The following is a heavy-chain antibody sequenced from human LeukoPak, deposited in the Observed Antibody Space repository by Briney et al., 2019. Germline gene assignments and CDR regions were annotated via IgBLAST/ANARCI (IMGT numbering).Heavy chain of an antibody. Sequence: SETLSLTCAVSGGSISSSGYSWSWIRQPPGKGLEWIGYIYHSGGTYYNPSLKSRVTISVDRSSNQFSLKLTSVTAADTAVYHCARTVTTTHFDYWGQGTLVTVSS. CDR1: GGSISSSGYS. D-gene: IGHD4-11*01. CDR3: ARTVTTTHFDY. V-gene: IGHV4-30-2*01. CDR2: IYHSGGT. J-gene: IGHJ4*02.